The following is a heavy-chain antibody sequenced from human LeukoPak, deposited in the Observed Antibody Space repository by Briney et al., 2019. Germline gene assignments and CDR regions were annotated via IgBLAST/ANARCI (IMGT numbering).Heavy chain of an antibody. CDR2: ISSSGSTI. CDR1: GFTFSSYE. V-gene: IGHV3-48*03. D-gene: IGHD3-10*01. CDR3: AREAYYYGSGSYFPFDY. Sequence: GGSLRLSCAASGFTFSSYEMNWVRQAPGKGLEWVSYISSSGSTIYYADSVKGRFTIPRDNAKNSLYLQMNSLRAEDTAVYYCAREAYYYGSGSYFPFDYWGQGTLVTVSS. J-gene: IGHJ4*02.